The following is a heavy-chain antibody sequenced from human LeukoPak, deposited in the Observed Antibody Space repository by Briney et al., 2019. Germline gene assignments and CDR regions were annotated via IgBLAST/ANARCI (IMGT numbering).Heavy chain of an antibody. J-gene: IGHJ6*02. Sequence: ASVKVSCKASGYSFTSYYIHWVRQAPGQGLEWMGIINPSGGSTSYAQKFQGRVTMTRDTSTSTVYMELSSLRFEDTAVYYCARDIDIVVVVAAAQGYGMDVWGQGTTVTVSS. CDR3: ARDIDIVVVVAAAQGYGMDV. CDR2: INPSGGST. CDR1: GYSFTSYY. V-gene: IGHV1-46*01. D-gene: IGHD2-15*01.